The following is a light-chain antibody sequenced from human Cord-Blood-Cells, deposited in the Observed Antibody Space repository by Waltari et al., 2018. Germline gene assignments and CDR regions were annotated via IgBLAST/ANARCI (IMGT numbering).Light chain of an antibody. CDR1: QSLLHSNGYNY. V-gene: IGKV2-28*01. CDR2: LGS. CDR3: MQALQTIFT. Sequence: DIVMTQSPLSLPVTPGEPASTPCRSTQSLLHSNGYNYLDWYLQKPGQSPQLLIYLGSNRASGVPDRFSGSGSGTDFTLKISRVEAEDVGVYYCMQALQTIFTFGPGTKVDIK. J-gene: IGKJ3*01.